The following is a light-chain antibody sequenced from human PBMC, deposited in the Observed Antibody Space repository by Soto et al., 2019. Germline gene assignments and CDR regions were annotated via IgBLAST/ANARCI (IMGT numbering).Light chain of an antibody. CDR1: QSVSSN. J-gene: IGKJ4*01. CDR3: QQHSNWPLT. V-gene: IGKV3-11*01. Sequence: EIVLTQSPGTLSLSSGARPTLFCRASQSVSSNLACYQQNPGQAPRLLIFDASNRATGIPARLSGRGAGTDFTLTISSLEPEDFAVYYCQQHSNWPLTFGGGTKVDIK. CDR2: DAS.